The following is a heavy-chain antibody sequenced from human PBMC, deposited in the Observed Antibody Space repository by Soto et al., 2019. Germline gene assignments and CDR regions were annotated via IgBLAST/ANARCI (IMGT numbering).Heavy chain of an antibody. CDR3: ARAAFDLYYYYYYMDV. CDR1: GYTFTSYG. CDR2: ISAYNGNT. Sequence: ASVKVSCKASGYTFTSYGISWVRQAPGQGLEWMGWISAYNGNTNYAQKLQGRVTMTTDTSTSTAYMELRSLRSDDTAVYYCARAAFDLYYYYYYMDVWGKGTRVTVSS. V-gene: IGHV1-18*01. J-gene: IGHJ6*03. D-gene: IGHD3-9*01.